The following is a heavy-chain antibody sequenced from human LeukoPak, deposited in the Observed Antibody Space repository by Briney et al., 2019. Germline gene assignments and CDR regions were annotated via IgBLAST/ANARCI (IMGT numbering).Heavy chain of an antibody. D-gene: IGHD5-12*01. CDR3: ASSPTRLSYYSCGMDV. CDR1: GYTFTSYG. J-gene: IGHJ6*02. V-gene: IGHV1-18*01. Sequence: ASVKVSCKASGYTFTSYGISWVRQAPGQGLEWMGWISAYNGNTNYAQKLQGRVTMTTDTSTSTAYMELRRLRSDDTAVYYCASSPTRLSYYSCGMDVWGQGTTVTVSS. CDR2: ISAYNGNT.